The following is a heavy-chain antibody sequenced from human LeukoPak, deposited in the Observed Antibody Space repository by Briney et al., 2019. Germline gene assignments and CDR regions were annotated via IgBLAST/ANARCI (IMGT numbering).Heavy chain of an antibody. J-gene: IGHJ4*02. CDR2: IYISGST. CDR3: ARETLSGAVAY. CDR1: GDSINNNNYY. Sequence: NPSETLSLTCTASGDSINNNNYYWSWIRQPAGKGLEWIGRIYISGSTNYNPSLKSRVTISVDTSKNQHSLKLSSVTAADTAVYYCARETLSGAVAYWGQGTLVTVSS. D-gene: IGHD1-26*01. V-gene: IGHV4-61*02.